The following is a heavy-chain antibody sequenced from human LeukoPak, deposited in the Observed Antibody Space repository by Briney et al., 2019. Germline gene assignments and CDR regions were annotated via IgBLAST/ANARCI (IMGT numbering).Heavy chain of an antibody. J-gene: IGHJ4*02. CDR3: ARGISGYYVNY. D-gene: IGHD3-22*01. CDR2: IYYSGST. Sequence: SETLSLTCTVSGGSVSSGSYYWSWIRQPPGKGLEWIGYIYYSGSTNYNPSFKSRVTISVDTSKNQFSLKLSSVTAADTAVYYCARGISGYYVNYWGQGTLVTVSS. CDR1: GGSVSSGSYY. V-gene: IGHV4-61*01.